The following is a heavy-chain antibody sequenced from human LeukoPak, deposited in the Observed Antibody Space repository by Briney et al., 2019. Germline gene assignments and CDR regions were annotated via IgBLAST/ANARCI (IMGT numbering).Heavy chain of an antibody. Sequence: GGSLRLSCTASGFTFSTYAMGWARQAPGKGLEWVSGIGSNGVDTYYADSTKGRFNISRDNSKNTVYLQKNSLRAEDTGLYYCVKAYTTSGTYSEPWGQGTLVTVSS. V-gene: IGHV3-23*01. CDR3: VKAYTTSGTYSEP. CDR2: IGSNGVDT. CDR1: GFTFSTYA. D-gene: IGHD1-26*01. J-gene: IGHJ4*02.